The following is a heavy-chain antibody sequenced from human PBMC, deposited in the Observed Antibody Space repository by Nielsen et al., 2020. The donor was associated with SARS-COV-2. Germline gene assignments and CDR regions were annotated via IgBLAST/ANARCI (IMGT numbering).Heavy chain of an antibody. D-gene: IGHD2-2*01. V-gene: IGHV3-21*01. CDR2: ISSSSSYI. J-gene: IGHJ4*02. CDR3: ASLLGYCSSTSCKESDY. Sequence: GGSLRLSCAASGFTFSSYGMNWVRQAPGKGLEWVSSISSSSSYIYYADSVKGRFTISRDNAKNSLYLQMNSLRAEDTAVYYCASLLGYCSSTSCKESDYWGQGTLVNRLL. CDR1: GFTFSSYG.